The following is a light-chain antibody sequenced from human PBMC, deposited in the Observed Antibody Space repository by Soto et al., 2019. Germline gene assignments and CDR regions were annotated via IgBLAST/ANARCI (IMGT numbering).Light chain of an antibody. CDR3: HHSNSPPT. V-gene: IGKV1-12*01. Sequence: DIQMTQSPSSVSASVGDRVTITCRASQDISSRLVWSQQKPGKAPTLLISSASNLQCEVPSRFSGSGSGTEFTLPISSLQPEDFATYYCHHSNSPPTFGQGTKVELK. J-gene: IGKJ1*01. CDR1: QDISSR. CDR2: SAS.